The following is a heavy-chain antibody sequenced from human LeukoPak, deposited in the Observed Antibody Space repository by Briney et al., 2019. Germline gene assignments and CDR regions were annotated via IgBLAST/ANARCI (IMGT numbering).Heavy chain of an antibody. CDR3: AKGGIGTYYFDY. J-gene: IGHJ4*02. CDR1: GFTFSSYA. V-gene: IGHV3-23*01. CDR2: ISGSGGST. D-gene: IGHD1-26*01. Sequence: PVGSLRLSCAASGFTFSSYAMSWVRQAPGKGLEWVSAISGSGGSTYYADSVKGRFTISRDNSKNTLYLQMNSLRAEDTAVYYCAKGGIGTYYFDYWGQGTLVTVSS.